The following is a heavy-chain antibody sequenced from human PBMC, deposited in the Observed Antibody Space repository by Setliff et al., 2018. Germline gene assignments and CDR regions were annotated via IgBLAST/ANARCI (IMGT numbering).Heavy chain of an antibody. V-gene: IGHV5-51*01. CDR3: ARHRGVDYGDLYYYYYYYMDV. J-gene: IGHJ6*03. CDR1: GHSFTSYW. D-gene: IGHD4-17*01. CDR2: IYPGDSDT. Sequence: GESLKISCKGSGHSFTSYWIGWVRQMPGKGLEWMGIIYPGDSDTRYSPSFQGQVTISADKSISTAYLQWSSLKASDTAMYYCARHRGVDYGDLYYYYYYYMDVWGKGTTVTVSS.